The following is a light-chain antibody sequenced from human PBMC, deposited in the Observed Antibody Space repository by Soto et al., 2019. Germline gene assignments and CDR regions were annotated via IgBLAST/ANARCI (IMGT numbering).Light chain of an antibody. V-gene: IGKV4-1*01. Sequence: DIVMTQSPDSLAVSLGERATINCKSSQSVLYSSNNKNYLAWYQQKPGQPPKLLIYWASTRESGVPDRFSGSGSGTDFPPPITSLQAEDVPFYYCQQYYIPPPPFAQGPNLEIK. J-gene: IGKJ2*01. CDR3: QQYYIPPPP. CDR2: WAS. CDR1: QSVLYSSNNKNY.